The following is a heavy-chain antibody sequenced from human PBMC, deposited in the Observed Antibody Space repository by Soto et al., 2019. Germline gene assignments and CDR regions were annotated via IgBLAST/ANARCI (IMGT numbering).Heavy chain of an antibody. J-gene: IGHJ4*02. CDR2: IYYSGST. CDR3: ARHFDRYSSGFLLDV. V-gene: IGHV4-59*08. CDR1: GGSISSYY. Sequence: SETLSLTCTVSGGSISSYYWSWIRQPPGKGLEWIGYIYYSGSTNYNPSLKSRVTISVDTSKNQFSLKLSSVTAADTAVYYCARHFDRYSSGFLLDVWGQGTRVTVAS. D-gene: IGHD6-19*01.